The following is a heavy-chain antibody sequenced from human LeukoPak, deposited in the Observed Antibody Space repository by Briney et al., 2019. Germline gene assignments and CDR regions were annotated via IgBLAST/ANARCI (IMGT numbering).Heavy chain of an antibody. J-gene: IGHJ6*02. CDR3: ARVKLDTAIDYYGMDV. CDR2: ISGSGGST. D-gene: IGHD5-18*01. Sequence: GGSLRLSCAASGFTFSSYAMSWVRQAPGKGLEWVSAISGSGGSTYYADSVKGRFTISRDNSKNTLYLQMNSLRAEDTAVYYCARVKLDTAIDYYGMDVWGQGTTVTVSS. V-gene: IGHV3-23*01. CDR1: GFTFSSYA.